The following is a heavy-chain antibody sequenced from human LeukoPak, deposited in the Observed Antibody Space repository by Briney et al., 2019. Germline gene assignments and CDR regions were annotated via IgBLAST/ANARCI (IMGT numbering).Heavy chain of an antibody. Sequence: PGGPLRLSCAASGFIFSSYWMHWVRQAPGKGLVWVSRIHSDGSDTTYADSVKGRFTISRDNAKNTLYLQMNSLRAEDTAVYYCAREGNSGWRDDGFDIWGQGTMVTVSS. D-gene: IGHD6-19*01. CDR1: GFIFSSYW. CDR3: AREGNSGWRDDGFDI. V-gene: IGHV3-74*01. CDR2: IHSDGSDT. J-gene: IGHJ3*02.